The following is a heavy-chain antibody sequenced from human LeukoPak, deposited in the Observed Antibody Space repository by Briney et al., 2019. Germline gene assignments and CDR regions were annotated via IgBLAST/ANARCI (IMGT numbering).Heavy chain of an antibody. D-gene: IGHD3-10*01. CDR1: GFTFSSYG. Sequence: PGRSLRLSCAASGFTFSSYGMHWVRQAPGKGLEWVAVISYDGSNKYYADSVKGRFTISRDNSKNTLYLQMNSLRAEDTAVYYCARDTTQPSSGYYGSGSYGYWGQGTLVTVSS. CDR3: ARDTTQPSSGYYGSGSYGY. CDR2: ISYDGSNK. V-gene: IGHV3-30*19. J-gene: IGHJ4*02.